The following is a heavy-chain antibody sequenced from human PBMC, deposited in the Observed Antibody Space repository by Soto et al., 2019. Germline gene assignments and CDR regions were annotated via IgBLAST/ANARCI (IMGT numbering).Heavy chain of an antibody. CDR3: ARGRYQYNWFDP. V-gene: IGHV4-31*03. CDR2: MYYVGST. J-gene: IGHJ5*02. CDR1: GGSVTSGGNY. D-gene: IGHD2-2*01. Sequence: QVQLQESGPGLVKPSQTLSLTCTVSGGSVTSGGNYWTWIRQHPGKGLEWIGYMYYVGSTSYNPSLQSRVTISVDTSKNQFSLQLSSVTAADTAVYYCARGRYQYNWFDPWGQGILVTVSS.